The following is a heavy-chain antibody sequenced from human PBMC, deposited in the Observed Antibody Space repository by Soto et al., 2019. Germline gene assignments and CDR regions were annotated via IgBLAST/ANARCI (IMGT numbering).Heavy chain of an antibody. V-gene: IGHV1-3*01. D-gene: IGHD5-12*01. CDR1: GYTFTSYA. CDR2: INAGNGNT. J-gene: IGHJ4*02. CDR3: ARERWLQFPDY. Sequence: QVQLVQSGAEVKKPGASVKVSCKVSGYTFTSYAMHWVRQAPGQRLEWMGWINAGNGNTKYSQKFQGRVTITRDTSASTAYMELSSLRSEDTAVYYCARERWLQFPDYWGQGTLVTVSS.